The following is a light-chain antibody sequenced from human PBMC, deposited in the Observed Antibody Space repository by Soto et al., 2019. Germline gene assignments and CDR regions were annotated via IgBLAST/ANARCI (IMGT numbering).Light chain of an antibody. CDR2: AAS. Sequence: ETVMTQSPVTLSVSPGERVTLSCRASQSVTINLGWYHQRPGQAPRLVIYAASTKATGVPARFSGSGSGTDFTLTISSLQPEDFGNYYCQQYNKWPQTFGQGTRVEVK. CDR1: QSVTIN. V-gene: IGKV3-15*01. CDR3: QQYNKWPQT. J-gene: IGKJ1*01.